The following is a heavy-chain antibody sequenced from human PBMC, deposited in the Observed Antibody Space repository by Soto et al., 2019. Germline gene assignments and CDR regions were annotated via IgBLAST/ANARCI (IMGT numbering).Heavy chain of an antibody. CDR1: GFTFSSYS. D-gene: IGHD2-8*02. V-gene: IGHV3-21*06. J-gene: IGHJ6*02. CDR2: ISSTSTYM. Sequence: DVQLVESGGGLVKPGGSLRLSCATSGFTFSSYSMNWVRQAPGKGLEWVSSISSTSTYMYYADSVRGRFTISRDNAKSSLYLQMNNLRAEDTTVYYCARGRSGRDDCGMDVWVQGTTVTVSS. CDR3: ARGRSGRDDCGMDV.